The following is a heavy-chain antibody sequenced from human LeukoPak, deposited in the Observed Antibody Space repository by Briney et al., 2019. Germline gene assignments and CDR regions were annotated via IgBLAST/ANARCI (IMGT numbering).Heavy chain of an antibody. J-gene: IGHJ5*02. CDR3: AKDRYDSSGEFDP. CDR2: IWFDGSNK. CDR1: GFTFSRSG. V-gene: IGHV3-33*06. D-gene: IGHD3-22*01. Sequence: GGSLRLSCAASGFTFSRSGMHWVRQAPGKGLEWVAVIWFDGSNKYYADSVKGRFTISRDNSKNTLYLQMNSLRAEDTAVYYCAKDRYDSSGEFDPWDQGTLVTVSS.